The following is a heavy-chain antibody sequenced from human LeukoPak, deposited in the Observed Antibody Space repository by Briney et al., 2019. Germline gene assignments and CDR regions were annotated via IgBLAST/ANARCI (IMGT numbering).Heavy chain of an antibody. Sequence: GGSLRLSCAASGFTFSSYAMHWVRQAPGKGLEWVAVISYDGSNKYYADSVKGRSTISRDNSKNTLYLQMNSLRAEDTAVYYCARDPGFLDRFDYWGQGTLVTVSS. CDR1: GFTFSSYA. V-gene: IGHV3-30-3*01. J-gene: IGHJ4*02. D-gene: IGHD3/OR15-3a*01. CDR2: ISYDGSNK. CDR3: ARDPGFLDRFDY.